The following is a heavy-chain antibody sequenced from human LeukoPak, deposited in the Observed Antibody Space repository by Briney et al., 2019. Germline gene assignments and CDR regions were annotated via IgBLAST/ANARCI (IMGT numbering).Heavy chain of an antibody. J-gene: IGHJ6*03. CDR1: GGSISSYY. CDR3: ARGLHSGGGYYYMDV. CDR2: IYTSGST. Sequence: SETLSLTCTVSGGSISSYYWSWIRQPAGKGLEGIGRIYTSGSTNYNPSLKSRVTMSVDTSKNQFSLKLSSVTAADTAVYYCARGLHSGGGYYYMDVWGKGTTVAVSS. D-gene: IGHD5/OR15-5a*01. V-gene: IGHV4-4*07.